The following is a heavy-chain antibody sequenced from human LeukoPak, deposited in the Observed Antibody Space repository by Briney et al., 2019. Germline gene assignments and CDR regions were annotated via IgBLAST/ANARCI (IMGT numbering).Heavy chain of an antibody. D-gene: IGHD4-17*01. V-gene: IGHV3-21*01. CDR2: ISSSSSYI. CDR1: GFTFSSYS. CDR3: ARGLYGDYVVSYYYYYGMDV. Sequence: PGGSLRLSCAASGFTFSSYSMNWVRQAPGKGLEWVSSISSSSSYIYYADSVKGRFTISRDNAKNSLYLQMNSLRAEDTAVYYCARGLYGDYVVSYYYYYGMDVWGQGTTVTVSS. J-gene: IGHJ6*02.